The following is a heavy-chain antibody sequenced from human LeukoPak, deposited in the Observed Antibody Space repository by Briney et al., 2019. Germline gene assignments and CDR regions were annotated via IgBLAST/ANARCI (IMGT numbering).Heavy chain of an antibody. V-gene: IGHV3-23*01. Sequence: GGSLRLSCAASGFTFSSYAMGWVRQAPGKGLEWVSAISGSGGSTYYADSVKGRFTISRDNSKNTLYLQMNSLRAEDTAVYYCAKDSTYCSGGSCYRIPEYFQHWGQGTLVTVSS. CDR3: AKDSTYCSGGSCYRIPEYFQH. D-gene: IGHD2-15*01. J-gene: IGHJ1*01. CDR1: GFTFSSYA. CDR2: ISGSGGST.